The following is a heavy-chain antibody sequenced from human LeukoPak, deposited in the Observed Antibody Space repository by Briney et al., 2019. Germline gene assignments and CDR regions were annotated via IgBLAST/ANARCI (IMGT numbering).Heavy chain of an antibody. J-gene: IGHJ4*02. V-gene: IGHV3-21*01. CDR2: ISSSSSHI. CDR3: ARGVRTFDY. Sequence: GGSLRLSCAASGFTFSSYSMNWVRQAPGKGLEWVSSISSSSSHIYYADSVKGRFTMSRDNAKNSLYLQMNSLRAEDTAVYYCARGVRTFDYWGQGTLVTVSS. D-gene: IGHD1-14*01. CDR1: GFTFSSYS.